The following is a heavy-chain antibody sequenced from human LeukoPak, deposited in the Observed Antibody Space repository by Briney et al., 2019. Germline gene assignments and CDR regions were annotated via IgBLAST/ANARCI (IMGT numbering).Heavy chain of an antibody. Sequence: PGGCLRLSCAGSGFTFSDYSMNWVRQTPGKGLGWVSSSSSSTTYIYYADSVKGRFSSSRDNAKNSLYLQINSLRAEDTAVYYCARGIYSGSKGYCVFWGQGTLVTVSS. J-gene: IGHJ4*02. CDR3: ARGIYSGSKGYCVF. D-gene: IGHD5-12*01. CDR2: SSSSTTYI. CDR1: GFTFSDYS. V-gene: IGHV3-21*01.